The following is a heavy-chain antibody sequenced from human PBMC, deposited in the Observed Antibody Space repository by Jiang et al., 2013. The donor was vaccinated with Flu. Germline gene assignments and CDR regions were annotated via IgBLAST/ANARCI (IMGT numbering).Heavy chain of an antibody. CDR2: IYASGHT. CDR3: ARLRWGLGLDP. CDR1: GGSISSGVYY. D-gene: IGHD3-16*01. J-gene: IGHJ5*02. Sequence: PGLVKPSQTLSLTCTVSGGSISSGVYYWTWIRQPAGERLECLGHIYASGHTAYNPSLQSRVSISIDTSKNQFSLKLTSVTAADTAVYYCARLRWGLGLDPWGPGTLITVSS. V-gene: IGHV4-61*02.